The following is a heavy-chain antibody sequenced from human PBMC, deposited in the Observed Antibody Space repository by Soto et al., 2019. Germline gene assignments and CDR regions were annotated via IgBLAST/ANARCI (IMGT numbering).Heavy chain of an antibody. CDR3: ARGLISGSHYSGGWYYFDS. J-gene: IGHJ4*02. D-gene: IGHD1-26*01. CDR2: IYYSGST. CDR1: GGSISSYY. V-gene: IGHV4-59*05. Sequence: SETLSLTCTVSGGSISSYYWSWIRQPPGKGLEWIGSIYYSGSTYYNPSHKSRVNISVDTSKNQFSLKLSSVTAADTAVYYCARGLISGSHYSGGWYYFDSWGQGTQVTVSS.